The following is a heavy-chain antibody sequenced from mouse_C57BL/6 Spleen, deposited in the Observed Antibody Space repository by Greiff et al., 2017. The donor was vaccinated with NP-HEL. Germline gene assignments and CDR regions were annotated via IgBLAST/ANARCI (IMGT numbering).Heavy chain of an antibody. CDR3: ARGVTGTKGDY. CDR1: GYAFSSYW. CDR2: IYPGDGDT. J-gene: IGHJ2*01. V-gene: IGHV1-80*01. D-gene: IGHD4-1*01. Sequence: VKVVESGAELVKPGASVKISCKASGYAFSSYWMNWVKQRPGKGLEWIGQIYPGDGDTTYNGKFKGKATLTADKSSSTAYMQLSSLTSEDSAVYFCARGVTGTKGDYWGQGTTLTVSS.